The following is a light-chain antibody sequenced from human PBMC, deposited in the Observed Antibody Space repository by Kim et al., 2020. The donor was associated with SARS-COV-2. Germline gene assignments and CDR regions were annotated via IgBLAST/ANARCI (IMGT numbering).Light chain of an antibody. V-gene: IGKV3-11*01. CDR1: QSVGRY. J-gene: IGKJ5*01. CDR3: QQRTNPIA. Sequence: SLSPGERATHSCRASQSVGRYVAWYEQKPGQAPRLLIYDASNRATGIPARFSGSGSETDFTLTISSLESEDVAIYYCQQRTNPIAFGQGTRLEIK. CDR2: DAS.